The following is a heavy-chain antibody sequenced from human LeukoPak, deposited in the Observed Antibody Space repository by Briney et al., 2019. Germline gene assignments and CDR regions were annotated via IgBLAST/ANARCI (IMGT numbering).Heavy chain of an antibody. Sequence: GGSLRLSCAASGFTFSSYWMHWVRQAPGKGLVWVSRIKSDGSSTSYADSVKGRFTISRDNAMKTLYLQVNSLRAEDTAVYYCARDSRNHLLFGNFGYWGQGTLVTVSS. D-gene: IGHD2-2*01. CDR2: IKSDGSST. CDR3: ARDSRNHLLFGNFGY. V-gene: IGHV3-74*01. J-gene: IGHJ4*02. CDR1: GFTFSSYW.